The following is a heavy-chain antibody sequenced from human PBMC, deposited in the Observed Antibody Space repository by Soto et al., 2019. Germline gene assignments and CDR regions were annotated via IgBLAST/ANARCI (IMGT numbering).Heavy chain of an antibody. V-gene: IGHV3-9*01. CDR1: GFTFDDYA. CDR2: ISWNSGSI. J-gene: IGHJ4*02. Sequence: PGGSLRPSCAASGFTFDDYAMHWVRQAPGKGLEWVSGISWNSGSIGYADSVKGRFTISRDNAKNSLYLQMNSLRAEDTALYYCAKEPPGIAVAGTNYWGQGTLVTVSS. D-gene: IGHD6-19*01. CDR3: AKEPPGIAVAGTNY.